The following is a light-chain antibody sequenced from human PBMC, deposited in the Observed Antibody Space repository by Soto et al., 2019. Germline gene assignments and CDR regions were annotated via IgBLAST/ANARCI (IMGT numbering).Light chain of an antibody. CDR3: QTWGTGIRWV. CDR2: LNSDGSH. Sequence: QPVLTQSPSASASLGASVKLTCTLSSGHSSYAIAWHQQQPEKGPRYLMKLNSDGSHSKGDGSPDRFSGSSSGAERYLTISSLQSEDEADYYCQTWGTGIRWVFGGGTKLTVL. J-gene: IGLJ3*02. CDR1: SGHSSYA. V-gene: IGLV4-69*01.